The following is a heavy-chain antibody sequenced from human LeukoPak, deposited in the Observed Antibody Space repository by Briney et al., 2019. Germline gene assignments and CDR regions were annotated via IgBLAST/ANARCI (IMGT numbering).Heavy chain of an antibody. J-gene: IGHJ4*02. CDR3: VRDTGSESSGFDY. D-gene: IGHD6-25*01. CDR1: GFTFSSYG. CDR2: IWYDGSNK. V-gene: IGHV3-33*01. Sequence: GRSLRLSCAASGFTFSSYGMHWVRQAPGKGLEWVAVIWYDGSNKYYADSVKGRLTISKDNSNNTLYLQMNSLRAEDTAVYYCVRDTGSESSGFDYWGQGTLVTVSS.